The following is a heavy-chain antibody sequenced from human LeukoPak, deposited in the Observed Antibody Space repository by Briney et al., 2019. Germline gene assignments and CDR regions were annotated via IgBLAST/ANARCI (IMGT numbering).Heavy chain of an antibody. CDR1: GFTFSSSW. Sequence: GSLRLSCAASGFTFSSSWMTWVRQGPGKGLEWVANINQDGSEKNYVDSVKGRFTISRDNAKNSLYLQMNSLRAEDTAVYYCARDPSIAAAGTVWFDPWGQGTLVTVSS. J-gene: IGHJ5*02. CDR3: ARDPSIAAAGTVWFDP. D-gene: IGHD6-13*01. CDR2: INQDGSEK. V-gene: IGHV3-7*05.